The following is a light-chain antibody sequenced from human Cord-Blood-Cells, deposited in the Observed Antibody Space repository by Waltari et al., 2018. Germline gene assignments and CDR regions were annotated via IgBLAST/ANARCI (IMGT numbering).Light chain of an antibody. J-gene: IGLJ2*01. CDR3: QSYDNSLSGVV. CDR1: SSNIGAGYD. Sequence: QSVLTQPPSVSGAPGQRVTISCTGSSSNIGAGYDVHWYQQLPGTAPKLLIYGTSNRPSGVPYRFAGSKSGTSASLAITGLQAEDEADYYGQSYDNSLSGVVFGGGTKLTVL. CDR2: GTS. V-gene: IGLV1-40*01.